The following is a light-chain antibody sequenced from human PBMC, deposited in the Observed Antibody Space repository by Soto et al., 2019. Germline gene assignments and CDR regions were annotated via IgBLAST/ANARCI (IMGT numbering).Light chain of an antibody. CDR1: QDVGKW. CDR3: QQANSFPIT. CDR2: GAS. V-gene: IGKV1-12*01. J-gene: IGKJ5*01. Sequence: DIQMTQSPPSGSASVGERVTITCRASQDVGKWLAWYQQKPGKAPTLLIHGASSLQSGVPPRYSGSGYGTDFTLTISSLQPEDFATYYCQQANSFPITFGQGTDWRI.